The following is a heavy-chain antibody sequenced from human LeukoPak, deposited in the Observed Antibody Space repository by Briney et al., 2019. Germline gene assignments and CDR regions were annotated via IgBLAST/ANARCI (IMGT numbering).Heavy chain of an antibody. CDR3: ARGRWSATTASYYLDF. J-gene: IGHJ4*02. V-gene: IGHV1-3*01. CDR1: GYIFTSYG. D-gene: IGHD5-24*01. CDR2: INAGNGNT. Sequence: ASVKVSCKASGYIFTSYGISWVRQAPGQGLEWMGWINAGNGNTRYSQRFQGRVTITRDTSASTAYMELSSLTSEDTAVYYCARGRWSATTASYYLDFWGQGTLVTVSS.